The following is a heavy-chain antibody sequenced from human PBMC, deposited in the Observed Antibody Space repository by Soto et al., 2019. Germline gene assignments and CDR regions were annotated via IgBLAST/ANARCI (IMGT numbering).Heavy chain of an antibody. CDR1: GGSISSSSYY. CDR2: IYYSGST. V-gene: IGHV4-39*01. CDR3: ARNGYSYGYGYYYYGMDV. D-gene: IGHD5-18*01. Sequence: SETLSLTCTASGGSISSSSYYWGWIRQPPGKGLEWIGSIYYSGSTYYNPSLKSRVTISVDTSKNQFSLKLSSVTAADTAVYYCARNGYSYGYGYYYYGMDVWGQGTTVTVSS. J-gene: IGHJ6*02.